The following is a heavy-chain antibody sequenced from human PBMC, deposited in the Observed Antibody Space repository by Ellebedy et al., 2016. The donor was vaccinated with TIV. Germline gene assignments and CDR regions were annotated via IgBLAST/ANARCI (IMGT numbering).Heavy chain of an antibody. V-gene: IGHV3-23*01. CDR3: AKVRYCSSTSCSPFDY. CDR1: GFTFSSYA. CDR2: ISGSGGST. J-gene: IGHJ4*02. D-gene: IGHD2-2*01. Sequence: GGSLRLSXVASGFTFSSYAMSWVRQAPGKGLEWVSAISGSGGSTYYADSVKGRFTISRDNSKNTLYLQMNSLRAEDTAVYYCAKVRYCSSTSCSPFDYWGQGTLVTVSS.